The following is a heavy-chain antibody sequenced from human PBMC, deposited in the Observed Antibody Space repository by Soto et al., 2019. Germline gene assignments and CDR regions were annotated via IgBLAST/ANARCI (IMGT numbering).Heavy chain of an antibody. CDR1: GYTFTSYG. V-gene: IGHV1-18*01. CDR3: ALLAAADESGYGMDV. CDR2: ISAYNGNT. Sequence: QVQLVQSGAEVKKPGASVKVSCKASGYTFTSYGISWVRQAPGQGLEWMGWISAYNGNTNYAQELQGRVTMTTDTSTSTAYMELRSLRSDDTAVYYCALLAAADESGYGMDVWGQGTTVTVSS. D-gene: IGHD6-13*01. J-gene: IGHJ6*02.